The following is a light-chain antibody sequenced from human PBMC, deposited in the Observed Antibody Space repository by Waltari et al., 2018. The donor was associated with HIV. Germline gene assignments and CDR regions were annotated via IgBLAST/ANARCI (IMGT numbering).Light chain of an antibody. CDR1: QSDMRDYHNRNF. CDR2: WAS. Sequence: IVFTQSPDSLSLSLGDSATLTCTSRQSDMRDYHNRNFLAWHQHRSGQPPRLLIYWASIRSSGVPDRFSGSGSGTDFALTIRSLQAEDGAVYYCQQTYRRPITFGQGTRLEIK. J-gene: IGKJ5*01. V-gene: IGKV4-1*01. CDR3: QQTYRRPIT.